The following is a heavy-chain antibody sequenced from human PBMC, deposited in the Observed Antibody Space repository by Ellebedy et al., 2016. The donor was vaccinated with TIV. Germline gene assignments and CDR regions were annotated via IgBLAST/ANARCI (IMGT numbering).Heavy chain of an antibody. CDR1: GFTFSSYS. CDR2: ISSSSSYI. CDR3: AVHCSSTSCPIDP. Sequence: GESLKISCAASGFTFSSYSMNWVRQAPGKGLEWVSSISSSSSYIYYADSVKGRFTISRDNAKNLLYLQMNSLRAEDTAVYYCAVHCSSTSCPIDPWGQGTLVTVSS. D-gene: IGHD2-2*01. V-gene: IGHV3-21*01. J-gene: IGHJ5*02.